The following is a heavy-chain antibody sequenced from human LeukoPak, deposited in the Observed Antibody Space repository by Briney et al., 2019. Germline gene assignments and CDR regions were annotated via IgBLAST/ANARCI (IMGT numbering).Heavy chain of an antibody. V-gene: IGHV1-46*01. CDR1: GYTFTSYG. CDR2: INPSGGST. D-gene: IGHD3-9*01. Sequence: ASVTVSCKASGYTFTSYGISWVRQAPGQGLEWMGIINPSGGSTSYAQKFQGRVTMTRDMSTSTVYMELSSLRSEDTAVYYCARALPTGAFDIWGQGTMVTVSS. J-gene: IGHJ3*02. CDR3: ARALPTGAFDI.